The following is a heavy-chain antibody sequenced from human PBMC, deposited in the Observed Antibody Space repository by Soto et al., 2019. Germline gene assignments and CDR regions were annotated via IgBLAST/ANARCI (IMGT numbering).Heavy chain of an antibody. CDR1: GASTSSGSYY. D-gene: IGHD2-21*02. CDR2: IYYSGNT. Sequence: SETLSLTCSASGASTSSGSYYWGWVRQPPGKGLEWIGSIYYSGNTYYNPSLKSRVTISVDTPKDQFSLKLNSVTAADTAVYYCARDLWGYCGTDCYPLDVWGQGNTVTVSS. J-gene: IGHJ6*02. CDR3: ARDLWGYCGTDCYPLDV. V-gene: IGHV4-39*02.